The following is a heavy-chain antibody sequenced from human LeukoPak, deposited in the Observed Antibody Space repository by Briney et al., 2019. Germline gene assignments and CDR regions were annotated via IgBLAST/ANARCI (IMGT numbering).Heavy chain of an antibody. CDR1: GFTFSSYA. D-gene: IGHD1-26*01. CDR3: ARGRIGGSYFAY. V-gene: IGHV3-30-3*01. Sequence: GGSLRPSCAASGFTFSSYAMHWVRQAPGKGLEWVAVISYDGSNKYYADSVKGRFTISRDNSKNTLYLQMNSLRAEDTAVYYCARGRIGGSYFAYWGQGTLVTVSS. CDR2: ISYDGSNK. J-gene: IGHJ4*02.